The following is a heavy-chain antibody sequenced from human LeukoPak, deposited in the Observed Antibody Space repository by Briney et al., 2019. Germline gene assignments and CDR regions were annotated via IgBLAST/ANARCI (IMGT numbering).Heavy chain of an antibody. J-gene: IGHJ4*02. D-gene: IGHD2-15*01. CDR1: GGTFISYA. CDR2: IIPIFGTA. Sequence: SVKVSCKASGGTFISYAISWVRQAPGQGLEWMGGIIPIFGTANYAQKFQGRVTITADESTSTAYMELSSLRSEDTAVYYCARDTVDYCSGGSCYSGGLDYWGQGTLVTVSS. CDR3: ARDTVDYCSGGSCYSGGLDY. V-gene: IGHV1-69*13.